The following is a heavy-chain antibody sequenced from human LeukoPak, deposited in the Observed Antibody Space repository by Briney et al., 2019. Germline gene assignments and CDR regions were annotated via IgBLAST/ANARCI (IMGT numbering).Heavy chain of an antibody. J-gene: IGHJ5*02. Sequence: GGSLRLSCVASGFSFNTYDMYWVRQAAGRGLEWVSAVGTNHDTYYLGSVKGRFTISRDNAKNSLYLQMNSLRDEDTAVYYCARDRRDITIFGVVIDNWFDPWGQGTLVTVSS. CDR3: ARDRRDITIFGVVIDNWFDP. V-gene: IGHV3-13*01. D-gene: IGHD3-3*01. CDR1: GFSFNTYD. CDR2: VGTNHDT.